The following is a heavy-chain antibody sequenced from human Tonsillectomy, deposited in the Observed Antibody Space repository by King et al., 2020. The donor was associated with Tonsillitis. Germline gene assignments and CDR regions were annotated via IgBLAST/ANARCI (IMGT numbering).Heavy chain of an antibody. CDR1: RGSISNYY. J-gene: IGHJ4*02. D-gene: IGHD1-26*01. CDR3: ARDHSGSYLDYFDS. V-gene: IGHV4-59*01. CDR2: IYSSGSA. Sequence: VQLQESGPGLVKASETLSLTCSVSRGSISNYYWSWIRQPPGKGLEWIGYIYSSGSANYNPSLKSRVTISVDTSKNQFSLKLTSVTAADTAVYYFARDHSGSYLDYFDSWGQGTLVTVSS.